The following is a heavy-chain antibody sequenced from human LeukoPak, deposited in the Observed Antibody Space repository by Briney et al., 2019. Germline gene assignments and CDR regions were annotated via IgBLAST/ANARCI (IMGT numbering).Heavy chain of an antibody. V-gene: IGHV3-48*04. J-gene: IGHJ4*02. CDR2: ISSSGSTI. Sequence: GGSLRLSCAASGFTFSSYGMSWIRQAPGKGLEWVSYISSSGSTIYYADSVKGRFTISRDNAKNSLYLQMNSLRAEDTAVYYCARDQVAVAGTPASGYWGQGTLVTVSS. CDR1: GFTFSSYG. D-gene: IGHD6-19*01. CDR3: ARDQVAVAGTPASGY.